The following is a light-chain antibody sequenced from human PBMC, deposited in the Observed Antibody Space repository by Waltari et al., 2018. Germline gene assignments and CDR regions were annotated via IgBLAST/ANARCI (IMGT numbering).Light chain of an antibody. CDR2: GCN. V-gene: IGLV1-44*01. Sequence: QSVLTQPPSASGTPGQSVAISCSGSSSNIGSNSVNWYLHPPGTAPNLLLFGCNQRAPGVPDRFSGSKSGTSASRAISGLQSEDEAGYVCAAWDDSLNGVVFGGGTKLTVL. CDR1: SSNIGSNS. J-gene: IGLJ2*01. CDR3: AAWDDSLNGVV.